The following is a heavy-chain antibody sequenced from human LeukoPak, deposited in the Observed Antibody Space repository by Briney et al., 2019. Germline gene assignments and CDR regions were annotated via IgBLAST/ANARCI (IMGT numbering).Heavy chain of an antibody. J-gene: IGHJ1*01. Sequence: GGSLRLSCAASGFTFSSHGTNWVRQAPGKGLEWVPGISPSGGITYYTDSVKGRFTISRDNSKNTVSLQMNSLRGDDTAVYYCAKDDAWGRYKDWGQGTLVTVSS. CDR1: GFTFSSHG. CDR3: AKDDAWGRYKD. CDR2: ISPSGGIT. D-gene: IGHD3-16*01. V-gene: IGHV3-23*01.